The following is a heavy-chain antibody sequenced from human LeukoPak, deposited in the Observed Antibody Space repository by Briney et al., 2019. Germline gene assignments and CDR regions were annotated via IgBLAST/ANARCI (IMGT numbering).Heavy chain of an antibody. CDR3: ARATNHYNWLDP. CDR1: GYSFTNYW. D-gene: IGHD1-14*01. V-gene: IGHV5-51*01. J-gene: IGHJ5*02. CDR2: IYPGDSDT. Sequence: NRGESLKISYKGSGYSFTNYWIAWVRQMPGKGLEWMGIIYPGDSDTRYSPSFQGHVTISADKSISTAYLYWSSLEASDTALYYCARATNHYNWLDPWGQGTLVIVSS.